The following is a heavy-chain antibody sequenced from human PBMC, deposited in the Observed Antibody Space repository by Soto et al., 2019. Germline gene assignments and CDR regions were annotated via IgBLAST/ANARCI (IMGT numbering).Heavy chain of an antibody. V-gene: IGHV1-18*01. J-gene: IGHJ4*02. CDR3: ARDVGYGLIDY. Sequence: ASVKVSRTASGYAFTSYGISWVRQAPGQGLEWMGWINAYNGNTNYAQKLQGRVTMTTDTSTSTAYMELRSLRSDDTAVYYCARDVGYGLIDYWGQGTLVTVSS. CDR2: INAYNGNT. D-gene: IGHD5-18*01. CDR1: GYAFTSYG.